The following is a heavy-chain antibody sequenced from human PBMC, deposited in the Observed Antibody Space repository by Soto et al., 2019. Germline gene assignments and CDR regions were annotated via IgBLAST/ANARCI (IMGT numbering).Heavy chain of an antibody. CDR3: ARVYYYDSSGYSVMDYYYYGMDV. Sequence: ASVKVSCKASGYTFTSYAMHWVRQAPGQRLEWMGWINAGNGNTKYSQKYQGRVTMTRDTSTSTAYMELRSLRSDDTAVYYCARVYYYDSSGYSVMDYYYYGMDVWGQGTTVTVSS. CDR1: GYTFTSYA. CDR2: INAGNGNT. J-gene: IGHJ6*02. D-gene: IGHD3-22*01. V-gene: IGHV1-3*01.